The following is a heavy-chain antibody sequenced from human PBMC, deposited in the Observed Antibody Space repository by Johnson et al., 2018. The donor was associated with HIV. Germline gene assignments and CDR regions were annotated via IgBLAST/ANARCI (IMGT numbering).Heavy chain of an antibody. D-gene: IGHD1-26*01. V-gene: IGHV3-30-3*01. CDR2: ISYAGSNK. CDR3: ATSGSHFAFDI. J-gene: IGHJ3*02. CDR1: GFTFSSYA. Sequence: QVQLVESGGGVVQPGRSLRLSCAASGFTFSSYAMHWVRQAPGKGLEWVAVISYAGSNKSYADSVKGRFTISRDNSKNTLYLQMNSLRAEDTAVYYCATSGSHFAFDIWGQGTMVTVSS.